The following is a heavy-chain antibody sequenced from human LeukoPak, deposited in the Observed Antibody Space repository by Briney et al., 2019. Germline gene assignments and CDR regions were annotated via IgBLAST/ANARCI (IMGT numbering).Heavy chain of an antibody. CDR1: GGSFSGYY. Sequence: SETLSLTCAVYGGSFSGYYWSWIRQPSGKGLEWIGEINHSGSTNYNPSLKSRVTISVDTSKNQFSLKLSSVTAADTAVYYCARGDRYNWFDPWGQGTLVTVSS. V-gene: IGHV4-34*01. D-gene: IGHD1-14*01. CDR3: ARGDRYNWFDP. CDR2: INHSGST. J-gene: IGHJ5*02.